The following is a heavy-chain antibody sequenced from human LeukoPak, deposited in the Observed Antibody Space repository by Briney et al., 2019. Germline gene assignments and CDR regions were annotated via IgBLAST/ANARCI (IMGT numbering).Heavy chain of an antibody. D-gene: IGHD2-21*01. CDR3: ATDAGYYKFDY. V-gene: IGHV3-7*01. CDR1: GFTFGVHW. CDR2: INQDGSEK. Sequence: PGGSLRISCAASGFTFGVHWINWVRQAPGKGLEWVGNINQDGSEKFYVDSVKGRFTISRDNARNSVYLQINSLSAEDTAVYYCATDAGYYKFDYWGQGTLVTVSS. J-gene: IGHJ4*02.